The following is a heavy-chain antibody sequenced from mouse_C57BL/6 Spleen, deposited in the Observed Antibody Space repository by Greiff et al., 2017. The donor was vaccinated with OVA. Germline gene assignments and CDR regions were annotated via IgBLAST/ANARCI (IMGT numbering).Heavy chain of an antibody. CDR1: GYTFTSYG. CDR2: IYPRSGNT. V-gene: IGHV1-81*01. Sequence: QVQLKESGAELARPGASVKLSCKASGYTFTSYGISWVKQRTGQGLEWIGEIYPRSGNTYYNEKFKGKATLTADKSSSTAYMELRSLTSEESAVYFCALITAVVARAYWGQGTLVTVSA. D-gene: IGHD1-1*01. J-gene: IGHJ3*01. CDR3: ALITAVVARAY.